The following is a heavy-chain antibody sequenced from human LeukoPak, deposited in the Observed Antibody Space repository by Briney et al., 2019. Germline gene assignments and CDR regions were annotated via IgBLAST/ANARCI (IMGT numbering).Heavy chain of an antibody. J-gene: IGHJ4*02. V-gene: IGHV3-23*01. CDR3: AKVPNYGLPFDY. CDR1: GFTFSSYG. Sequence: PGGSLRLSCAASGFTFSSYGMSWVRQAPGKGLEWVSAISGSGGSTYYADSVKGRFTISRNNSKNTLYLQMNSLRAEDTAVYYCAKVPNYGLPFDYWGQGTLVTVSS. CDR2: ISGSGGST. D-gene: IGHD4-17*01.